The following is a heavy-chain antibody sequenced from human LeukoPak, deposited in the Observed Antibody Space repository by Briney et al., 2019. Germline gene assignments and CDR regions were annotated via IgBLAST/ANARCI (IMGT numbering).Heavy chain of an antibody. V-gene: IGHV3-30-3*01. J-gene: IGHJ4*02. CDR1: GFTFSSYN. D-gene: IGHD3-9*01. Sequence: GGSLRLSCAASGFTFSSYNMHWVRQAPGKGLEWVALIPYDGSNQLYADSVRGRFTISRDNSKNTLQLQLNSLRVEDTAVYYCARIDILTGYAAVGDCWGQGALVTVSS. CDR2: IPYDGSNQ. CDR3: ARIDILTGYAAVGDC.